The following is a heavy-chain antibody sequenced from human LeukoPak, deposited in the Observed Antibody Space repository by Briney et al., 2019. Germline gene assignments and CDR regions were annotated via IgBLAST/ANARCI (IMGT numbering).Heavy chain of an antibody. V-gene: IGHV3-23*01. J-gene: IGHJ6*02. CDR2: ISGSGGST. CDR1: GFTFSSYA. D-gene: IGHD5-18*01. CDR3: AKDQVGYSGYYGMDV. Sequence: GGSLRLSCAASGFTFSSYAMSWVRQAPGKGLEWVSGISGSGGSTYYADSVKGRFTISRDNSKNTLYLQMNSLRAEDTAVYYCAKDQVGYSGYYGMDVWGQGTTVTVSS.